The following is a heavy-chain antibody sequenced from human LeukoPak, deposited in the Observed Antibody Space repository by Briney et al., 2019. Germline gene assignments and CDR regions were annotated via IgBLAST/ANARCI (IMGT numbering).Heavy chain of an antibody. CDR1: GYTFTIYG. V-gene: IGHV1-18*01. CDR2: ILPYNGNT. CDR3: ARPYDFRSGYESLHDAFDI. J-gene: IGHJ3*02. D-gene: IGHD3-3*01. Sequence: GASVKVSCMASGYTFTIYGITWVRQAPGQGGEWVGWILPYNGNTKYAQKLRGRVAMTTDTSTSTAYMELRSMRSDDTAVYYCARPYDFRSGYESLHDAFDIWGQGTMVTVSS.